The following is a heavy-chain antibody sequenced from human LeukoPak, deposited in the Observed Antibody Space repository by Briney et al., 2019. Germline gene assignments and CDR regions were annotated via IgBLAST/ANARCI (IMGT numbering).Heavy chain of an antibody. D-gene: IGHD3-10*01. CDR1: GYTFTVYY. CDR2: INPNSGGT. V-gene: IGHV1-2*02. CDR3: ARESITMVRGGPNWFDP. Sequence: GASVKVSCKASGYTFTVYYMHWVRQAPGQGLAWMGWINPNSGGTNYAQKFQGRVTMTRDTSISTAYMELSRLRSDDTAVYYCARESITMVRGGPNWFDPWGQGTLVTVSS. J-gene: IGHJ5*02.